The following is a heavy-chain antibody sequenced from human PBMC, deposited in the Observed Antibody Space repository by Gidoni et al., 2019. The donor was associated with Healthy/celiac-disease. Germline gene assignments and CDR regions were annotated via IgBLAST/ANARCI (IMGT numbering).Heavy chain of an antibody. CDR3: AREIVGATTMASYGMDV. V-gene: IGHV4-39*07. CDR2: IYYSGST. D-gene: IGHD1-26*01. CDR1: GGSIHSSSYY. J-gene: IGHJ6*02. Sequence: QLQLQESGPGLVKHSETLSLPCTVSGGSIHSSSYYGGWIRQPPGKGLEWIGSIYYSGSTYYNPSLKSRVTISVDTSKNQFSLKLSSVTAADTAVYYCAREIVGATTMASYGMDVWGQGTTVTVSS.